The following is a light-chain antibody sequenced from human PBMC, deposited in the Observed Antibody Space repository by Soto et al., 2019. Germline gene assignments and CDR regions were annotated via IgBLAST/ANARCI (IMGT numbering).Light chain of an antibody. Sequence: EIVLTQXXXTLSLSPGERATLSCRASQRVSSTYLAWYQQKPGQAPRLLIYGASSRATGIPDRFXXXXXXTXXXXTINRLEPEDFAIYYCQQYGDSRTFGQGTKLEXK. V-gene: IGKV3-20*01. CDR3: QQYGDSRT. CDR1: QRVSSTY. CDR2: GAS. J-gene: IGKJ2*01.